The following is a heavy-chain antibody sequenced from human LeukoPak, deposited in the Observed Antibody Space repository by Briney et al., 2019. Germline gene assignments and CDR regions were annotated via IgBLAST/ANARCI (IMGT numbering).Heavy chain of an antibody. V-gene: IGHV4-34*01. CDR2: INHRGST. D-gene: IGHD3-16*02. J-gene: IGHJ4*02. CDR1: GGSFSGYY. CDR3: ARGGTTYDYVWGSYRPPDY. Sequence: SETLSLTCAVYGGSFSGYYWNWIRQPPGKGLEWIGEINHRGSTNYNPSLKSRVTISVDTSKNQFSLKLSSVTAADAAVYDSARGGTTYDYVWGSYRPPDYWGQGTLVTVSS.